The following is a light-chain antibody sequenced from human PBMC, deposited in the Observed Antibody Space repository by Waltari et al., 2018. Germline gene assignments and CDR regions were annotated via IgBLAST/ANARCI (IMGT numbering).Light chain of an antibody. V-gene: IGKV1-5*03. CDR3: QQYDSFPYT. Sequence: DIQMTQSPSTLSASIGDRVPFTCRASQSINSWLALYQQKPGKAPKLLIYKASNLDSGVPSRFSGSGSGTEFTVTISSLQPDDLATYYCQQYDSFPYTFGQGTKLEIK. CDR1: QSINSW. CDR2: KAS. J-gene: IGKJ2*01.